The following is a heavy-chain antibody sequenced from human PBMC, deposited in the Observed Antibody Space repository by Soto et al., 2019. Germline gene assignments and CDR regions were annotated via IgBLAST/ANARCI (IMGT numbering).Heavy chain of an antibody. V-gene: IGHV3-23*01. J-gene: IGHJ4*01. D-gene: IGHD3-10*01. CDR3: AKERTDGSGSLIFYL. CDR2: ISGSGGST. CDR1: GFTFSSYA. Sequence: GGSLRLSCAASGFTFSSYAMSWVRQAPWKGLEWVSAISGSGGSTYYADSVKGRFTISRDNSKNTLYLQMNSLRAEDTAVYYCAKERTDGSGSLIFYLRGQGTLVTVSS.